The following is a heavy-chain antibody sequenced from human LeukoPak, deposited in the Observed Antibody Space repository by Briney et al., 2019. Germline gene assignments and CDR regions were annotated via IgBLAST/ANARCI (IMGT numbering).Heavy chain of an antibody. J-gene: IGHJ4*02. CDR2: INHSGST. CDR1: GGSFSGYY. Sequence: KPSETLSLTCAVYGGSFSGYYWSWIRQPPGKGLEWTGEINHSGSTNYNPSLKSRVTISVDTSKNQFSLKLSSVTAADTAVYYRARALNSSGWYDYWGQGTLVTVSS. V-gene: IGHV4-34*01. CDR3: ARALNSSGWYDY. D-gene: IGHD6-19*01.